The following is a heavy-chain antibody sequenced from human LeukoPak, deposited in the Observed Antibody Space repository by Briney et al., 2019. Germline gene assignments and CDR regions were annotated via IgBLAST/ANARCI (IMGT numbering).Heavy chain of an antibody. J-gene: IGHJ3*02. CDR1: GFTFSSYW. CDR3: ARELGYSSSWYEYPTDAFDI. D-gene: IGHD6-13*01. Sequence: GGSLRLSCAASGFTFSSYWMSWVRQAPGKGLEWVANIKQDGSEKYYVDSVKGRFTISRDNAKNSLYLQMNGLRAEDTAVYYCARELGYSSSWYEYPTDAFDIWGQGTMVTVSS. CDR2: IKQDGSEK. V-gene: IGHV3-7*01.